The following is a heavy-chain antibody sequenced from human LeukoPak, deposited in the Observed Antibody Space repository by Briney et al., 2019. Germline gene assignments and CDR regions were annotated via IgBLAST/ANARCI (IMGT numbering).Heavy chain of an antibody. CDR2: INAGNGNT. V-gene: IGHV1-3*01. D-gene: IGHD1-26*01. J-gene: IGHJ4*02. CDR3: ASEKVGATLSTGD. Sequence: ASVKVSYKASGYSFTSYSFHWVRQAPGQRPEWVGWINAGNGNTKYSQKLQGRVTITRDTSANTAYMEVSSLRSEDTAVYYCASEKVGATLSTGDWGQGTLVTVSS. CDR1: GYSFTSYS.